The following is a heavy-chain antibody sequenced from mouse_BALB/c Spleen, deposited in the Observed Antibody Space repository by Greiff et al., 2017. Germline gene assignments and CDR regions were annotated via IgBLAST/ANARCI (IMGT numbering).Heavy chain of an antibody. V-gene: IGHV5-17*02. J-gene: IGHJ4*01. CDR3: ARCYGSSYGAMDY. CDR1: GFTFSSFG. Sequence: EVQLVESGGGLVQPGGSRKLSCAASGFTFSSFGMHWVRQAPEKGLEWVAYISSGSSTIYYADTVKGRFTISRDNPTNTLFLQLTSLRSEDTAMYYCARCYGSSYGAMDYWGQGTSVTVSS. D-gene: IGHD1-1*01. CDR2: ISSGSSTI.